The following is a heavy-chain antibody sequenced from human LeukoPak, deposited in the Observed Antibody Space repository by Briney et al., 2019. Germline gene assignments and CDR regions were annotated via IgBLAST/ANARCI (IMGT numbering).Heavy chain of an antibody. V-gene: IGHV1-18*01. CDR2: ISAYNGNT. Sequence: ASVKVSCKASGYTFTSYGYNWVRQAPGQGLEWMGWISAYNGNTNYAQKLQGRVTMTTVTSTSTVYMELRSLTSDDTAVYYCARAFDGSGSYYYYGMDVWGQGTTVTVSS. CDR3: ARAFDGSGSYYYYGMDV. D-gene: IGHD3-10*01. J-gene: IGHJ6*02. CDR1: GYTFTSYG.